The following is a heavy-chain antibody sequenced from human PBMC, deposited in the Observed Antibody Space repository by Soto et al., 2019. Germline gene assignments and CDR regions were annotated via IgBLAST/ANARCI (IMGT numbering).Heavy chain of an antibody. D-gene: IGHD5-12*01. V-gene: IGHV3-30*18. CDR3: AKGGYYYYYGMDV. J-gene: IGHJ6*02. CDR1: GFTFSSYG. Sequence: QVQLVESGGGVVQPGRSLRLSCAASGFTFSSYGMHWVRQAPGKGLEWVAVISYDGSNKYYADSVKGRFTISRDNSTNTLYLQMNSLRAEDTAVYYCAKGGYYYYYGMDVWGQGTTVTVSS. CDR2: ISYDGSNK.